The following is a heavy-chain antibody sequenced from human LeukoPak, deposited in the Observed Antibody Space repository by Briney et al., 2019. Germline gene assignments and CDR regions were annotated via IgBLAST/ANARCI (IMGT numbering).Heavy chain of an antibody. CDR2: INPSGGST. V-gene: IGHV1-46*01. CDR1: GYTFTSYY. D-gene: IGHD2-2*01. CDR3: ARDGRLGYCSSTSCYTNWFDP. J-gene: IGHJ5*02. Sequence: ASVKVSCKASGYTFTSYYMHWVRQAPGQGLEWMGIINPSGGSTSYAQKFQGRVTMTRDTSTSTVYMELSSLRSEDAAVYYCARDGRLGYCSSTSCYTNWFDPWGQGTLVTVSS.